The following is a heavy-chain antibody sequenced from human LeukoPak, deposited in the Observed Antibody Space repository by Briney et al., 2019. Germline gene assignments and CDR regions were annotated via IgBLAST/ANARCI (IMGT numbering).Heavy chain of an antibody. CDR1: GFIFSSCA. D-gene: IGHD5-12*01. J-gene: IGHJ4*02. CDR3: AKHRGRDGGYPFDY. CDR2: ISGSGGST. Sequence: GGSLRLSCATSGFIFSSCAMSWVRQAPGKGLEWVSVISGSGGSTNYAESVKGRFTISRDNSKNTLYLQMNSLRVEDTAVYSCAKHRGRDGGYPFDYRGQGTLVTVSS. V-gene: IGHV3-23*01.